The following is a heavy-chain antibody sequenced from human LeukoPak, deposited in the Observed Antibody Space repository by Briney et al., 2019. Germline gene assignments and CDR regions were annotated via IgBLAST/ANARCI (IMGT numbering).Heavy chain of an antibody. CDR1: GGSISSGDYY. V-gene: IGHV4-30-4*01. D-gene: IGHD5-18*01. CDR3: ARDSQRGYSYRYYYYGMDV. Sequence: PSETLSLTCTVSGGSISSGDYYWSWIRQPPGEGLEWIGYIYYSGSTYYNPSLKSRVTISVDTSKNQFSLKLSSVTAADTAVYYCARDSQRGYSYRYYYYGMDVWGQGTTVTVSS. CDR2: IYYSGST. J-gene: IGHJ6*02.